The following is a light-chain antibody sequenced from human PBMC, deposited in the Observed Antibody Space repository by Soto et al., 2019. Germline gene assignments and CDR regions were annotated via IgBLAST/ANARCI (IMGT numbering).Light chain of an antibody. J-gene: IGKJ3*01. Sequence: EIVMTQSPATLSVSPGERATLSCRASQSVSSNLAWYQQKPGQAPRLLIYGASTRATGIPARFSGSGSGTEFTLTISSLQSEDFAVYDCQRYNNWPPWTFGPGTKVDIK. V-gene: IGKV3-15*01. CDR3: QRYNNWPPWT. CDR1: QSVSSN. CDR2: GAS.